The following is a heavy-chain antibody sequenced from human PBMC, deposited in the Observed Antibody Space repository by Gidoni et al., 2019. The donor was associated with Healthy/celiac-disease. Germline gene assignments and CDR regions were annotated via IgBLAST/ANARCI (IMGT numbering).Heavy chain of an antibody. CDR1: GFTVSRYG. D-gene: IGHD4-17*01. J-gene: IGHJ6*02. CDR3: AKASSTVTTFYYYGMDV. CDR2: ISYDGSNK. Sequence: QVQLVESGGGVVQPGRSMRPSCAAYGFTVSRYGIHWVHQAPGQGLEWVAVISYDGSNKYYVESVKGRFNLSRDNSKNTLYLQMKSLREEDTAVYYCAKASSTVTTFYYYGMDVWGQGTTVTVSS. V-gene: IGHV3-30*18.